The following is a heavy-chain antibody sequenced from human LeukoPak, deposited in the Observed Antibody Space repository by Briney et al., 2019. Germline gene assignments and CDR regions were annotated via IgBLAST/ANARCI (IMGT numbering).Heavy chain of an antibody. V-gene: IGHV1-69*13. Sequence: SVKVSCKASGGTFSSYAISWVRQAPGQGLAWMGGIIPIFGTANYAQKFQGRVTITADESTSTAYMELSSLRSEDTAVYYCAKTPEMATIGWFDPWGQGTLVTVSS. CDR3: AKTPEMATIGWFDP. CDR2: IIPIFGTA. J-gene: IGHJ5*02. CDR1: GGTFSSYA. D-gene: IGHD5-24*01.